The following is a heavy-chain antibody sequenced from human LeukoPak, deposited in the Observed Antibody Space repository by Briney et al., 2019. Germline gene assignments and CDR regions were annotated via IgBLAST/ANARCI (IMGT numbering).Heavy chain of an antibody. Sequence: SVKVSCKASGGTFSSYAISWVRQAPGQGLEWMGRIIPIFGIANYAQKFQGRVTITADKSTSTAYMELSSLRSEDTAVYYCAKGREIAVAGFEDWYDPWGQGTLVTVSS. V-gene: IGHV1-69*04. CDR2: IIPIFGIA. D-gene: IGHD6-19*01. CDR3: AKGREIAVAGFEDWYDP. J-gene: IGHJ5*02. CDR1: GGTFSSYA.